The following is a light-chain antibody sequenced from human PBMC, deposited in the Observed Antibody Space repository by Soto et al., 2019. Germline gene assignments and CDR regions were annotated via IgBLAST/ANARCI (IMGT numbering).Light chain of an antibody. V-gene: IGKV1-5*01. CDR3: QQYNSYT. Sequence: IQLTQSPSTLSASVGDRVTITCRASQSISSWLAWYQQKPGKAPKLLIYDASSLESGVPSRFSGSGSGTEFTLTISSLQPDDFATYYCQQYNSYTFGQGTKVDIK. CDR1: QSISSW. J-gene: IGKJ2*01. CDR2: DAS.